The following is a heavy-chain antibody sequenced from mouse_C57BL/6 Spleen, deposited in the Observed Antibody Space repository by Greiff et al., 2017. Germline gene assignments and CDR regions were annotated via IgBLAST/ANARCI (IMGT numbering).Heavy chain of an antibody. CDR2: INPNNGGT. J-gene: IGHJ1*03. CDR1: GYTFTDYN. CDR3: ARRGYLDG. V-gene: IGHV1-18*01. Sequence: EVQLQQSGPELVKPGASVKIPCKASGYTFTDYNMDWVKQSHGKSLEWIGTINPNNGGTIYNQKFKGKATLTVDKSSSTASMVRRSLTAEDTAVYYCARRGYLDGWGKGTTVTVSS.